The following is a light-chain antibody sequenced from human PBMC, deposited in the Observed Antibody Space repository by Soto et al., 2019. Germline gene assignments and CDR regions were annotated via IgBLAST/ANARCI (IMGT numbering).Light chain of an antibody. CDR1: QNIRNS. V-gene: IGKV1-39*01. Sequence: DIQMTQSPSSLSASVGDRVTITCRASQNIRNSLNWYQQKPGKAPKLLIYAASSLQSGVPSRFSGSGSGTEFTLTISSLQPEDFATYCCQQYDSYPLTFGGGTKADIK. CDR3: QQYDSYPLT. CDR2: AAS. J-gene: IGKJ4*01.